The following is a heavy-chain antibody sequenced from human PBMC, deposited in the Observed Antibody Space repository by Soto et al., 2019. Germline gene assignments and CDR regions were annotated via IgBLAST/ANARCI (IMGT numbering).Heavy chain of an antibody. Sequence: QVQLVQSGAEVKKPGASVKVSCKASGYTFTSYGISWVRQAPGQGLEWMGWISAYNGNTNYAQKLQGRVTMTTDTSASTAYMELRSLRSDDTAVYYCARRNDYVWGSYRYWGSFAPWGQGTLVTVSS. V-gene: IGHV1-18*01. CDR3: ARRNDYVWGSYRYWGSFAP. J-gene: IGHJ5*02. CDR1: GYTFTSYG. CDR2: ISAYNGNT. D-gene: IGHD3-16*02.